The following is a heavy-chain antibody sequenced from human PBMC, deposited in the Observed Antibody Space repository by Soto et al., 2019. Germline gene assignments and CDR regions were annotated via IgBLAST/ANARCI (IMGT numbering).Heavy chain of an antibody. J-gene: IGHJ4*02. CDR1: GFILSDAY. D-gene: IGHD3-16*02. V-gene: IGHV3-15*07. CDR2: INSKTDGGTT. Sequence: EVQVVESGGGLVKPGGSLRLSCAASGFILSDAYINWVRQAPGKGLEWVGRINSKTDGGTTDFAAPVKDRCTMSRDDEKNTVYLQMNNLRTEDTALYYCTAGVVNNACYIVDSWGQGTPVTVSS. CDR3: TAGVVNNACYIVDS.